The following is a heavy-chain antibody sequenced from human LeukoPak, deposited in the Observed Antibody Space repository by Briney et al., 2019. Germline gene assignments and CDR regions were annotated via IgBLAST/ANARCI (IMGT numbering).Heavy chain of an antibody. CDR1: GFTFSSYG. J-gene: IGHJ5*02. Sequence: PGRSLRLSCAASGFTFSSYGMHWVRQAPGKGLEWVAVIWYDGSNKYYADSMKGRFTISRDNSKNTLYLQMNSLRAEDTAVYYCARDRGVSVTTYWFDPWGQGTLVTVSS. CDR2: IWYDGSNK. V-gene: IGHV3-33*01. CDR3: ARDRGVSVTTYWFDP. D-gene: IGHD4-17*01.